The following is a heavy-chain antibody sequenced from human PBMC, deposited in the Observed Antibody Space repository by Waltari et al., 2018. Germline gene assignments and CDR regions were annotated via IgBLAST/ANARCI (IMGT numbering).Heavy chain of an antibody. V-gene: IGHV4-38-2*01. CDR3: ARPSMVQGVIPLYYFDY. D-gene: IGHD3-10*01. CDR1: GYSISSGYY. Sequence: QVQLQESGPGLVKPSETLSLTCAVSGYSISSGYYWGWIRQPPGKGLEWIGSIYHSGSTYDNPSLKSRVNQSVDTSKNQFSLKLSSVTAADTAVYYCARPSMVQGVIPLYYFDYWGQGTLVTVSS. CDR2: IYHSGST. J-gene: IGHJ4*02.